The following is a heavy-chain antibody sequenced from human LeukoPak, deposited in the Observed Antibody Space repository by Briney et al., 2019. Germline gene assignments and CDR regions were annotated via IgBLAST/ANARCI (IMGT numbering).Heavy chain of an antibody. Sequence: SETLSLTCTVSGGSIRSSSYDWGWIRQPPGKGLEWIGSIYSSGSTYYNPSLKSRVTISVVTSKSQFSLKLSSVTAADTAVYYCARRRTDHYDSSGAFDMWGQGTMVTVSS. CDR3: ARRRTDHYDSSGAFDM. CDR2: IYSSGST. D-gene: IGHD3-22*01. V-gene: IGHV4-39*01. CDR1: GGSIRSSSYD. J-gene: IGHJ3*02.